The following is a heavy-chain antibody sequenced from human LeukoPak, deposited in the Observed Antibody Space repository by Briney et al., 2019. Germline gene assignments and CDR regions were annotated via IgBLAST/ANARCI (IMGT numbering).Heavy chain of an antibody. V-gene: IGHV1-8*01. CDR1: GYTFTSYD. J-gene: IGHJ3*02. D-gene: IGHD6-13*01. Sequence: GASVKVSCKASGYTFTSYDINWVRQATGQGLEWMGWMNPNSGNTGYAQKFQGRVTMTRNTSISTAYMELSSLRSEDTAVYYCARPLSVAAADLDAFDIWGQGTMVTVSS. CDR3: ARPLSVAAADLDAFDI. CDR2: MNPNSGNT.